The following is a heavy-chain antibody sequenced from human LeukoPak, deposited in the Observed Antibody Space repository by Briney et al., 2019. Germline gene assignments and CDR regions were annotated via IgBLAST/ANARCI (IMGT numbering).Heavy chain of an antibody. J-gene: IGHJ4*02. CDR3: ARGLVRGVPED. Sequence: SETLSLTCTVSGGSIRSGDYYWSWIRQHPGKGPEWIGYIYYSGSTYYNPSLKSRLTILLDILKNQFSLKLSSVTAADTAVYYCARGLVRGVPEDWGQGTLVTASS. V-gene: IGHV4-30-4*08. CDR1: GGSIRSGDYY. D-gene: IGHD3-10*01. CDR2: IYYSGST.